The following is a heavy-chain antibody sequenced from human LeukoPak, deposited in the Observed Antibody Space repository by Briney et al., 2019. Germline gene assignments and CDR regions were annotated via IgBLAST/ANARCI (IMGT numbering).Heavy chain of an antibody. CDR1: GYSISSGYY. D-gene: IGHD3-22*01. Sequence: SETLSLTCTVSGYSISSGYYWGWIRQPPGQGLAWIGSIYYSGSTYYNPSLKRRVTISVDTSKNQFSLKLSSVTAADTAVYYCARGYDSSGLLDPWGQGTLVTVSS. V-gene: IGHV4-38-2*02. CDR2: IYYSGST. CDR3: ARGYDSSGLLDP. J-gene: IGHJ5*02.